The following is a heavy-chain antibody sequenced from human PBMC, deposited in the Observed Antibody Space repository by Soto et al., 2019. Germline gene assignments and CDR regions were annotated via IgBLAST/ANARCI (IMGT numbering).Heavy chain of an antibody. J-gene: IGHJ4*02. D-gene: IGHD6-13*01. CDR3: AKSVDEYSTSWYGQ. V-gene: IGHV3-23*01. CDR2: ISGGRGST. CDR1: GLTFSIYA. Sequence: GGSLRLSCAASGLTFSIYAMSWVRQAPGKGLEWVSAISGGRGSTYYADSVKGRFTISRDNSRNTLYLQMSSLRAEDTAVYYCAKSVDEYSTSWYGQWGQGTLVAVFS.